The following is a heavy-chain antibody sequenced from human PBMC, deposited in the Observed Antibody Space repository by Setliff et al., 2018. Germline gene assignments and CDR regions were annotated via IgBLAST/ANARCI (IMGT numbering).Heavy chain of an antibody. D-gene: IGHD3-3*01. Sequence: GASVKVSCKASGYTFTSYDINWVRQATGQGLEWMGWMNPNSGNTGYAQKFQGRVTMTRNTSISTAYMELSSLRSEDTAVYYCAISTIFGVVSPTPDAFDIWGQGTMVTVS. J-gene: IGHJ3*02. CDR2: MNPNSGNT. CDR3: AISTIFGVVSPTPDAFDI. CDR1: GYTFTSYD. V-gene: IGHV1-8*02.